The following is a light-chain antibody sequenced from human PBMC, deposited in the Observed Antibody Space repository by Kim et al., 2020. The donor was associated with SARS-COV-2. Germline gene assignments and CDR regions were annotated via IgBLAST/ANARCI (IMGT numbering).Light chain of an antibody. Sequence: GDRVTITCRTSQTITSHLNWYQQKPGRAPKLLISAASTLHGGVPSRFSGSGSETDFTLTISSLQPEDFATYFCQQSYITPFTFGPGTKVDIK. CDR2: AAS. CDR1: QTITSH. CDR3: QQSYITPFT. J-gene: IGKJ3*01. V-gene: IGKV1-39*01.